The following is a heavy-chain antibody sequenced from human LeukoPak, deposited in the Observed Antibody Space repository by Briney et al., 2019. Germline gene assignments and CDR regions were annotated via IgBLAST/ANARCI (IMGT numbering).Heavy chain of an antibody. Sequence: ASVRVSCKASGGTFSSYAISWVRQAPGQGLEWMGRIIPILGIANYAQKFQGRVTITADKSTSTAYMELSSLRSEDTAVYYCARSLYITGTDDAPRSWGQGTLVTVSS. V-gene: IGHV1-69*04. CDR3: ARSLYITGTDDAPRS. CDR1: GGTFSSYA. CDR2: IIPILGIA. D-gene: IGHD1-20*01. J-gene: IGHJ5*02.